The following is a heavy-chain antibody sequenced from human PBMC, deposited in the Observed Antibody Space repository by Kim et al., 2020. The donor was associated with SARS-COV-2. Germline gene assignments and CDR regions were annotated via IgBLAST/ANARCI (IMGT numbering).Heavy chain of an antibody. V-gene: IGHV1-24*01. J-gene: IGHJ6*02. Sequence: ASVKVSCKVSGYTLTELSMHWVRQAPGKGLEWMGGFDPEDGETIYAQKFQGRVTMTEGTSTDTAYMELSSLRSEDTAVYYCATGIAASGYYYYYGMDVWGQGTTVTVSS. CDR1: GYTLTELS. CDR3: ATGIAASGYYYYYGMDV. CDR2: FDPEDGET. D-gene: IGHD6-13*01.